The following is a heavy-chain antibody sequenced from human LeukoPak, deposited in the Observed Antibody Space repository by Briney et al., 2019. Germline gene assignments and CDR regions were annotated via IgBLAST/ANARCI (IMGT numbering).Heavy chain of an antibody. CDR3: ARSWDARLNFDY. J-gene: IGHJ4*02. V-gene: IGHV3-66*02. D-gene: IGHD1-26*01. CDR2: IHSDGST. CDR1: GFIGNRNY. Sequence: GGSLRLSCAASGFIGNRNYMNWVRQAPGKGLEWVSVIHSDGSTHYADSVQGRFIISRDNSKNTVGLQMNDLRTEDTAVYYCARSWDARLNFDYWGQGTLVTVSS.